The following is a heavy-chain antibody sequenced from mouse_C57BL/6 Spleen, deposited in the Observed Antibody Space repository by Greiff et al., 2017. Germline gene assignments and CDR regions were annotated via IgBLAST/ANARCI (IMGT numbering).Heavy chain of an antibody. J-gene: IGHJ1*03. CDR2: ISSGGDYI. CDR1: GFTFSSYA. Sequence: EVQRVESGEGLVKPGGSLKLSCAASGFTFSSYAMSWVRQTPEKRLEWVAYISSGGDYIYYADTVKGRFTISRDNARNTLYLQMSSLKSEDTAMYYCTRDQVAKGYFDVWGTGTTVTVSS. D-gene: IGHD1-1*01. CDR3: TRDQVAKGYFDV. V-gene: IGHV5-9-1*02.